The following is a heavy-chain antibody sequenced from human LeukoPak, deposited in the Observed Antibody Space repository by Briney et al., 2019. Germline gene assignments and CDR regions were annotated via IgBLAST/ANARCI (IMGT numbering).Heavy chain of an antibody. CDR1: GFTFASYA. CDR2: ISSDGTTE. V-gene: IGHV3-30-3*01. Sequence: PGGSLRLSCAGSGFTFASYAVHWVRQAPGKRLEWVAFISSDGTTEHYRDSVKGRFTLSRDNSKNTVSLQMNSLGTEDTAVYYCARDLSPVVRASPMGYWGQGTLVTVSS. D-gene: IGHD3-10*01. CDR3: ARDLSPVVRASPMGY. J-gene: IGHJ4*02.